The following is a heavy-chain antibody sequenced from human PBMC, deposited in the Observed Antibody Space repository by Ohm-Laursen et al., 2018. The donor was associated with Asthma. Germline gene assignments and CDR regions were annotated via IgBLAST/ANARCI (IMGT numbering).Heavy chain of an antibody. CDR2: IIPIFGTA. V-gene: IGHV1-69*01. D-gene: IGHD3-22*01. J-gene: IGHJ6*02. CDR3: ARDLYYYDHQAAEGSGMDV. Sequence: GSSVKVSCKASGGTFSSYAISWVRQAPGQGLEWMGGIIPIFGTANYAQKFQGRVTITADESTSTAYMELSSLRSEDTAVYYCARDLYYYDHQAAEGSGMDVWGQGTTVTVSS. CDR1: GGTFSSYA.